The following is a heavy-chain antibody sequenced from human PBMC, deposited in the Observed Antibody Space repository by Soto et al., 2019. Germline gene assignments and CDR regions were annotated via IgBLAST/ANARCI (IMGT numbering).Heavy chain of an antibody. V-gene: IGHV3-23*01. CDR2: ISASGRDT. J-gene: IGHJ4*02. Sequence: EVQLLESGGDLAQPGGSLRLSCAASGFTFSNYAMSWVRQAPGKGLEWVSGISASGRDTYYADSVKDRFTISRDNSKNTVYLQVNSLRADHTAIYYCAKGTSSGLYYFDYWGQGSPVTVSS. CDR1: GFTFSNYA. D-gene: IGHD3-22*01. CDR3: AKGTSSGLYYFDY.